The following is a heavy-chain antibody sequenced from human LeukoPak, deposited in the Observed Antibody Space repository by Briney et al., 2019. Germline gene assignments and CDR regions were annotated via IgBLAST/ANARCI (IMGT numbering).Heavy chain of an antibody. CDR2: IYTSGST. CDR3: AREGRTAPFDY. V-gene: IGHV4-61*02. J-gene: IGHJ4*02. CDR1: GGSISSGGYY. D-gene: IGHD2-21*02. Sequence: SETLSLTCTVSGGSISSGGYYWSWIRQPAGKGLEWIGRIYTSGSTNYNPSLKSRVTISVDTSKNQFSLKLSSVTAADTAVYYCAREGRTAPFDYWGQGTLVTVSS.